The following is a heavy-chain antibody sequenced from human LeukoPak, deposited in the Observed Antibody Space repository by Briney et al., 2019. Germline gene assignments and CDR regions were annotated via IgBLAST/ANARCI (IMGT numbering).Heavy chain of an antibody. J-gene: IGHJ4*02. CDR3: ARVSAYYGGNLQKDY. V-gene: IGHV1-2*06. D-gene: IGHD4-23*01. CDR2: INPNSGGT. CDR1: GYTFTGYY. Sequence: ASVKVSCKASGYTFTGYYMHWVRQAPGQGLEWMGRINPNSGGTNYAQKFQGRVTMTTDTSTSTAYMELRSLRSDDTAVYYCARVSAYYGGNLQKDYWGQGTLVTVSS.